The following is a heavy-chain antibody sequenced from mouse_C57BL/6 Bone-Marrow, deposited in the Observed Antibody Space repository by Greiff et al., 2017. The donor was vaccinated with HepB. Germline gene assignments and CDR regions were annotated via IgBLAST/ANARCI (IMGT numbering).Heavy chain of an antibody. CDR1: GFTFSDYG. CDR2: ISNLAYSI. CDR3: ARQGVLRAMDD. J-gene: IGHJ4*01. D-gene: IGHD1-1*01. Sequence: EVKLVESGGGLVQPGGSLKLSCAASGFTFSDYGMAWVRQAPRKGPEWVAFISNLAYSIYYADTVTGRFTISRENAKNTLYLEMSSLRSEDTAMYYCARQGVLRAMDDWGEGTSVTVSS. V-gene: IGHV5-15*01.